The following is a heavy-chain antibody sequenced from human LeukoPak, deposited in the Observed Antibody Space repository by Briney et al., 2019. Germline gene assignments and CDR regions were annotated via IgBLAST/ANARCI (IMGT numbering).Heavy chain of an antibody. D-gene: IGHD4-17*01. V-gene: IGHV3-30*18. CDR3: AKDHYGDLPQGLFDI. CDR1: GFTFSSYG. CDR2: ISYDGSNK. Sequence: GGSLRLSCAASGFTFSSYGMHWVRQAPGKGLEWVAVISYDGSNKYYADSVKGRFTISRDNSKNTLYLQMNSLRAEDTAVYYCAKDHYGDLPQGLFDIWGQGTMVTVSS. J-gene: IGHJ3*02.